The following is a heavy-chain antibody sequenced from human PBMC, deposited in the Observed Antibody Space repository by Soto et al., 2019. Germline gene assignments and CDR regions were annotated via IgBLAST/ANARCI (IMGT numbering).Heavy chain of an antibody. CDR1: GGTFSSYA. V-gene: IGHV1-69*01. CDR3: ARESITIVSPDKNNDY. D-gene: IGHD3-10*01. CDR2: IIPIFGTA. Sequence: QVQLVQSGAEVKKPGSSVNVSCTASGGTFSSYAISWVRQAPGQGLEWMGGIIPIFGTANYAQKFQGIVTITADESTSTAYMELSSLRSEDTAVYYCARESITIVSPDKNNDYWGQGTLVTVSS. J-gene: IGHJ4*02.